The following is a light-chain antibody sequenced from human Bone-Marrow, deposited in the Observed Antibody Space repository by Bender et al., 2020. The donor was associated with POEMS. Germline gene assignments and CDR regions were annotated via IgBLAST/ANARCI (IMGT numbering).Light chain of an antibody. J-gene: IGLJ2*01. Sequence: SFELTQPPSLSVSPGQTATMSCSGDRLGDTYTSWYQQKPGQSPVLVTYRDNKRPSGISLRFSASNSGNTASLTITGTQATDEADYYCQAWDPTTTHVVFGGGTKLTV. CDR2: RDN. CDR1: RLGDTY. V-gene: IGLV3-1*01. CDR3: QAWDPTTTHVV.